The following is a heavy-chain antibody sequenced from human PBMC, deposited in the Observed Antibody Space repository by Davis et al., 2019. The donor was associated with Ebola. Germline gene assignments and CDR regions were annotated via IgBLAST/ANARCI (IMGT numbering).Heavy chain of an antibody. CDR2: INPNSGGT. CDR3: AREGYCSGGSCYSRPDDY. Sequence: AASVKVSCKASGYTFTGYYMHWVRQAPGQGLEWMGRINPNSGGTNYAQKFQGRVTMTRDTSISTAYMELSRLRSDDTAVYYCAREGYCSGGSCYSRPDDYWGQGTLVTVSS. J-gene: IGHJ4*02. CDR1: GYTFTGYY. D-gene: IGHD2-15*01. V-gene: IGHV1-2*06.